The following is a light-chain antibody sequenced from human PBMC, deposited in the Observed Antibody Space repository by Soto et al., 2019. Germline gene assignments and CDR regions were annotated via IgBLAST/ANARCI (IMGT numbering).Light chain of an antibody. CDR3: QQYNSYPWT. V-gene: IGKV1-5*03. J-gene: IGKJ1*01. Sequence: DIQLTQSPSFLSASVGDRVTIACRASQGISSYLAWYQQKPGKAPKLLIYKASSLESGVPPRFSGSGSGTEFTLTISSLQPDDFATYYCQQYNSYPWTFGQGTKVDIK. CDR1: QGISSY. CDR2: KAS.